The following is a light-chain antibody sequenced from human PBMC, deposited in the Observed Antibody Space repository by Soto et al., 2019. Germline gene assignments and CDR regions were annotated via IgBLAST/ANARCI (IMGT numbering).Light chain of an antibody. V-gene: IGKV1-27*01. CDR1: QGISNY. CDR2: TAS. Sequence: DIQMTQSPSSLSASVGDRVTITCRASQGISNYLAWYQHKPGKVPKLLIYTASTLQSGVPSRFSGSGSGTDFTLTISSLQPEDVATYYCQNDYSAPQLTFGGGTKVEIK. J-gene: IGKJ4*01. CDR3: QNDYSAPQLT.